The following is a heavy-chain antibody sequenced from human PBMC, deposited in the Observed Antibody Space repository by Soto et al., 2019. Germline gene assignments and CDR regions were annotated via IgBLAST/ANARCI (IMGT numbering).Heavy chain of an antibody. CDR3: VREGFSSGRFDY. Sequence: SVKVSCKASGGSLSSRVISWVRQAPGQGLEWMGTIVPMSGTTNYAQRFQGRVTLTADESSSTAYMELRGLTSEDTAVYYCVREGFSSGRFDYWGQGTLVTVSS. D-gene: IGHD6-19*01. V-gene: IGHV1-69*13. J-gene: IGHJ4*02. CDR2: IVPMSGTT. CDR1: GGSLSSRV.